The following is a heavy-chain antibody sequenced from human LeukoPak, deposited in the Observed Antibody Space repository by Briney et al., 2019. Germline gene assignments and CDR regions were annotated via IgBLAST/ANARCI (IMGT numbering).Heavy chain of an antibody. V-gene: IGHV3-21*01. CDR3: ARVALGSYNWFDP. CDR2: VSTGSNYI. D-gene: IGHD3-10*01. Sequence: GGSLRLSCTASGFTFSSYSLNWVRQAPGKGLEWVSSVSTGSNYIYYADSVKGRFTISRDNDKNSLYLQMNSLRVEDTAVYYCARVALGSYNWFDPWGQGTLVTVSS. CDR1: GFTFSSYS. J-gene: IGHJ5*02.